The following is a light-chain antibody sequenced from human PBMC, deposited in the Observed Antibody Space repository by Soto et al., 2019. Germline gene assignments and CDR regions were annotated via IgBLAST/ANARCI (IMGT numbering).Light chain of an antibody. J-gene: IGLJ1*01. Sequence: QSVLTQPASVSGSPGQSITISCTGTSSDVGDYNYVSWYQQHPGKAPKLMIFDVSDRPSGVSNRFSGSKSGNTASLTISGLQAEDEADYYCSSYTSSSTRVFGTGTKLTVL. CDR2: DVS. CDR3: SSYTSSSTRV. V-gene: IGLV2-14*01. CDR1: SSDVGDYNY.